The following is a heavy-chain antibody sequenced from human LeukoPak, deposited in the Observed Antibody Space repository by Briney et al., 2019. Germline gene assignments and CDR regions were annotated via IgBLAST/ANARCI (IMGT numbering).Heavy chain of an antibody. CDR2: IKQDGSEK. V-gene: IGHV3-7*04. D-gene: IGHD6-13*01. CDR3: ARGTIAAAGYYYFDY. Sequence: PGGSLRLSCAASGFTFSSYWMSWVRQAPGKGLEWVANIKQDGSEKYYVDSVKGRFTIPRDNAKNSLYLQMNSLRAEDTAVYYCARGTIAAAGYYYFDYWGQGTQVTVSS. J-gene: IGHJ4*02. CDR1: GFTFSSYW.